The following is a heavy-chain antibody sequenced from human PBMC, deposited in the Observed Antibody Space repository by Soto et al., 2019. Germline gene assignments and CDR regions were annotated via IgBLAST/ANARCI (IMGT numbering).Heavy chain of an antibody. Sequence: GGSLRLSCAASGFTFSSYAMSWVRQAPGKGLEWVSAISGSGGSTYYADSVKGRFTISRDNSKNTLYLQMNSLRAEDTAVYYCAKSPPTYSSSWYIPYFDYWGQGTLVTVSS. CDR1: GFTFSSYA. CDR3: AKSPPTYSSSWYIPYFDY. CDR2: ISGSGGST. J-gene: IGHJ4*02. V-gene: IGHV3-23*01. D-gene: IGHD6-13*01.